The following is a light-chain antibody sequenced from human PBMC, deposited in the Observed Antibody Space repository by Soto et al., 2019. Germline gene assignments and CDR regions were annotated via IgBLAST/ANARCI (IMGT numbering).Light chain of an antibody. J-gene: IGKJ4*01. V-gene: IGKV1-12*01. CDR2: AAS. CDR1: QGITYW. Sequence: DIQMTQSPSFVSASVGDRVTINCRASQGITYWLAWYQQRPGQAPTLLIYAASTLQYGVPSRFSGSGSGTDFTLTINSLQPEDFATYYCQQSHSFPLTFGGGTKVEI. CDR3: QQSHSFPLT.